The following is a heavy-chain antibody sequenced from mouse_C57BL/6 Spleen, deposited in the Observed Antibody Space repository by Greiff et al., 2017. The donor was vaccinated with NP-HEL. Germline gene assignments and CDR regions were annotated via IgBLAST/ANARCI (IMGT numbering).Heavy chain of an antibody. CDR2: INPSSGYT. D-gene: IGHD2-4*01. V-gene: IGHV1-7*01. CDR1: GYTFTSYW. J-gene: IGHJ2*01. Sequence: QVHVKQSGAELAKPGASVKLSCKASGYTFTSYWMHWVKQRPGQGLEWIGYINPSSGYTKYNQKFKDKATLTADKSSSTAYMQLSSLTYEDSAVYYCASIYYDYDLDYWGQGTTLTVSS. CDR3: ASIYYDYDLDY.